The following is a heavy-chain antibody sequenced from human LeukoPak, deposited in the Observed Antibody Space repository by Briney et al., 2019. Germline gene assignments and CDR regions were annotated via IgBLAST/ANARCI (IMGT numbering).Heavy chain of an antibody. V-gene: IGHV1-18*01. CDR2: ISAYNGNT. CDR3: ARPRIAAAFAAFDI. D-gene: IGHD6-13*01. J-gene: IGHJ3*02. Sequence: ASVKVSCKASGYTFTSYGISWVRQAPGQGLEWMGWISAYNGNTNYAQKLQGRVTMTTDTSTSTAYMELRSLRSDDTAMYYCARPRIAAAFAAFDIWGQGTMVTVSS. CDR1: GYTFTSYG.